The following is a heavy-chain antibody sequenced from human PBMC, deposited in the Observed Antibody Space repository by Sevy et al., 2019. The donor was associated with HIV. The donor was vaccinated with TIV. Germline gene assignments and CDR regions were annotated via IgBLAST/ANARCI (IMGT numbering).Heavy chain of an antibody. Sequence: ASVKVSCKASGYTFTSRDINWVRQATGQGLEWMGWMNPNSGNTGYAQKFQNRVTITRNTSTRTAYMELSSLRPEDTAVYYCARDSDYGGNGAYDIWGQGTMVTVSS. CDR2: MNPNSGNT. D-gene: IGHD4-17*01. V-gene: IGHV1-8*03. CDR1: GYTFTSRD. CDR3: ARDSDYGGNGAYDI. J-gene: IGHJ3*02.